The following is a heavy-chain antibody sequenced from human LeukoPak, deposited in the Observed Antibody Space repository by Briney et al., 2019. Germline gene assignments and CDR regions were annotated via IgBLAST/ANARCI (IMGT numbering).Heavy chain of an antibody. V-gene: IGHV4-34*01. CDR2: INHSGST. CDR1: GGSISSYY. D-gene: IGHD3-22*01. J-gene: IGHJ4*02. CDR3: ARHIRGYYDSSGYSY. Sequence: PSETLSLTCTVSGGSISSYYWSWIRQPPGKGLEWIGEINHSGSTNYNPSLKSRVTISVDTSKNQFSLKLSSVTAADTAVYYCARHIRGYYDSSGYSYWGQGTLVAVSS.